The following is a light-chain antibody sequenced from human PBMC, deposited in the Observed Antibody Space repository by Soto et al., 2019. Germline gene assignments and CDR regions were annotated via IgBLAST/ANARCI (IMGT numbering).Light chain of an antibody. J-gene: IGKJ5*01. CDR2: DAS. CDR1: QSVSSY. Sequence: IVLTQSPGTLSLSPGERATLSCRASQSVSSYLAWYQQKPGQAPRLLIYDASNRATGIPARFSGSGSGTDFTLTISSLEPEDFALYYCQQRSNWPITFGQGTRLEIK. CDR3: QQRSNWPIT. V-gene: IGKV3-11*01.